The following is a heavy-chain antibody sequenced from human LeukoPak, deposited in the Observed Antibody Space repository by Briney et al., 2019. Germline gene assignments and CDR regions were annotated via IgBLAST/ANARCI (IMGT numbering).Heavy chain of an antibody. CDR1: GLSFGDYA. CDR3: TRLYSESTSWALDY. Sequence: GGSLRLSCTTSGLSFGDYAMSWVRQAPGKGLEWVGFIRSKAYGGTTEYAASVKGRFTISRDDSKSIAYLQMNSLKTEDTAVYYCTRLYSESTSWALDYWGQRTLVTVSS. D-gene: IGHD1-26*01. V-gene: IGHV3-49*04. J-gene: IGHJ4*02. CDR2: IRSKAYGGTT.